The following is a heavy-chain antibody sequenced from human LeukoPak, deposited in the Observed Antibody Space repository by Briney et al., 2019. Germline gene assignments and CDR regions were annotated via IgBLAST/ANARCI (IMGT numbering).Heavy chain of an antibody. Sequence: PGRSLRLSCAASGFTFSNFGMHWVRQTPGKGLEWVAFIRYDGSNEYFADSVKGRFTISRDNSKNTLYLQMNTLRAEDTAFYFCAKDWGEWELLPYYFDHWGQGTLVTVSS. CDR1: GFTFSNFG. CDR2: IRYDGSNE. V-gene: IGHV3-30*02. CDR3: AKDWGEWELLPYYFDH. J-gene: IGHJ4*02. D-gene: IGHD1-26*01.